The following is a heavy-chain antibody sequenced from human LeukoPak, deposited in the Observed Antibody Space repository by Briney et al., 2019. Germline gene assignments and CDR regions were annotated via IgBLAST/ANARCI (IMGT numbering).Heavy chain of an antibody. J-gene: IGHJ4*02. D-gene: IGHD6-6*01. V-gene: IGHV3-74*01. CDR1: GFTFSTYW. CDR2: INSDGSST. CDR3: ARGGVCSTSAVDY. Sequence: PGGSLRLSCAASGFTFSTYWMHWVRQAPGKGLVWVSRINSDGSSTIYADSVKGRFTISRDNAKNTLYLQMNSLRADDTAVYYCARGGVCSTSAVDYWGQGTLVTVSS.